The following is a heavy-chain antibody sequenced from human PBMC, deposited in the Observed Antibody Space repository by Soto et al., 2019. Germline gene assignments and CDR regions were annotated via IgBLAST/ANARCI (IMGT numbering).Heavy chain of an antibody. Sequence: PSETLSLTCTVSGGSITTYYWSWIRQPPGKGLEWIGYVYYSGSTNYNPSLESRVTISVDTSRNRFSLNLTSATAADTAVYYCARKGAAASYAHYYMDVWGRGTAVTVSS. D-gene: IGHD6-13*01. V-gene: IGHV4-59*01. CDR1: GGSITTYY. J-gene: IGHJ6*03. CDR2: VYYSGST. CDR3: ARKGAAASYAHYYMDV.